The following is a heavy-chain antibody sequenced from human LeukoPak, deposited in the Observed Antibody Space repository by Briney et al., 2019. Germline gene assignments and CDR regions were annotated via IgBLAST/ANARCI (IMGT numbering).Heavy chain of an antibody. V-gene: IGHV1-46*04. D-gene: IGHD3-10*01. CDR3: ARGYYGSGSYYNNWFDS. Sequence: ASVKVPCKASGYTFTGYYMHWVRQAPGQGLEWMGIINPSGGSTNYAQKLQGRVTMTRDTSTSTVYMELSSLRSEDTAVYYCARGYYGSGSYYNNWFDSWGQGTLVTVSS. J-gene: IGHJ5*01. CDR1: GYTFTGYY. CDR2: INPSGGST.